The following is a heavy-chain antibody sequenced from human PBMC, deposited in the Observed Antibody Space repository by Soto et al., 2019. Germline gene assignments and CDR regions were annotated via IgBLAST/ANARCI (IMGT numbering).Heavy chain of an antibody. CDR2: IWYDGSNK. Sequence: GGSLRLSCAASGFTFSSYGMHWVRQAPGKGLEWVAVIWYDGSNKYYADSVKGRFTISRDNSKNTLYLQMNSLRAEDTAVYYCAREGIAAAGTTYYYYGMDVWGQGTTVTVSS. J-gene: IGHJ6*02. D-gene: IGHD6-13*01. V-gene: IGHV3-33*01. CDR1: GFTFSSYG. CDR3: AREGIAAAGTTYYYYGMDV.